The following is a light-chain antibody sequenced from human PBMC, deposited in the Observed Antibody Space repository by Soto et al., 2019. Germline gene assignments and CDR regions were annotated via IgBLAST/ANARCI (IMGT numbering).Light chain of an antibody. J-gene: IGKJ1*01. Sequence: EIVLTQSPATLSVSPWERATLSCRASQSVSSNLAWYQQKPGQAPRVLIYVASTRATGIPARFSGSGSGTDFTLSISRVEPEDFAVYYCQQYNNWPGTFGQGTKVDIK. CDR1: QSVSSN. CDR3: QQYNNWPGT. CDR2: VAS. V-gene: IGKV3D-15*01.